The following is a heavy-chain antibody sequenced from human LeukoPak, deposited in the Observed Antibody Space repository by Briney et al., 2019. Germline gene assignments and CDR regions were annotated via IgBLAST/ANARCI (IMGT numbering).Heavy chain of an antibody. CDR2: INHSGST. CDR1: GGSFSGYY. Sequence: NASETLSLTCAVYGGSFSGYYWSWIRQPPGKGLEWIGEINHSGSTNYNPSLKSRVTISVDTSKNQFSLKLSSVTAADTAVYYCARGRDIVVVPAAIRTRGYSWFDPWGQGTLVTVSS. CDR3: ARGRDIVVVPAAIRTRGYSWFDP. D-gene: IGHD2-2*01. V-gene: IGHV4-34*01. J-gene: IGHJ5*02.